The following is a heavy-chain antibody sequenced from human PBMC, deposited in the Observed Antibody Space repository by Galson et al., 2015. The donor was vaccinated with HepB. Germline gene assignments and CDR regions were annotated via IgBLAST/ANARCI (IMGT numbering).Heavy chain of an antibody. CDR2: NNRRRYT. Sequence: ETLSLTCAVYGGSFSDYYWSWIRQPPGKGLEWIGENNRRRYTNYNPSLKSRITISVDTSKNQFSLKLSSVTAADTAVYYCARGGENPAGRGYTSMDVWGQGTTVTVSS. CDR1: GGSFSDYY. CDR3: ARGGENPAGRGYTSMDV. D-gene: IGHD3-10*01. J-gene: IGHJ6*02. V-gene: IGHV4-34*01.